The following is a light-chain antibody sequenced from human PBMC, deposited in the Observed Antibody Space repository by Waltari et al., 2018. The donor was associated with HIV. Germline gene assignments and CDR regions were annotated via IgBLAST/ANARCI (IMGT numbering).Light chain of an antibody. CDR2: VIN. CDR1: SSDVGAYKF. CDR3: CSVSGSINFVV. V-gene: IGLV2-8*01. Sequence: QSPLTQPPSASGSPGQSATISCAGTSSDVGAYKFVSWYQHPPGKAPNPMIYVINQRPSGAPDRFSGSNSGTTASRTVSGLQAEDEAEYDCCSVSGSINFVVFGGGTKLTVL. J-gene: IGLJ2*01.